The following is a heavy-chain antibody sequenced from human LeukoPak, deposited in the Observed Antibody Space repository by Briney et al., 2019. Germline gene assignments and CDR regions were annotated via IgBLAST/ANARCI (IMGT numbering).Heavy chain of an antibody. CDR2: INHSGST. D-gene: IGHD2-2*01. Sequence: PSETLSLTCAVYGGSFSGYYWSWIRQPPGKGLEWIGEINHSGSTNYNPSLKSRVTTSVDTSKNQFSLKLSSVTAADTAVYYCARAIVVVPAASYYFDYWGQGTLVTVSS. CDR3: ARAIVVVPAASYYFDY. CDR1: GGSFSGYY. V-gene: IGHV4-34*01. J-gene: IGHJ4*02.